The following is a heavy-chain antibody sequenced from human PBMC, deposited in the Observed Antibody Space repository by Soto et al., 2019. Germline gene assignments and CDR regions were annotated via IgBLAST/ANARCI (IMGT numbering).Heavy chain of an antibody. CDR3: ARGTSRGEYEY. CDR2: INVDNGNT. CDR1: GFTCSSYG. V-gene: IGHV1-18*01. D-gene: IGHD3-10*01. Sequence: QVQLVQSGAEVKKPGASVKVSCKASGFTCSSYGISWVRQAPGQGLEWMGWINVDNGNTNNAQKLQGRVTMTTDTSTSTAYLDLRILRSDDTAVNFCARGTSRGEYEYWGQGTRLTVSS. J-gene: IGHJ4*02.